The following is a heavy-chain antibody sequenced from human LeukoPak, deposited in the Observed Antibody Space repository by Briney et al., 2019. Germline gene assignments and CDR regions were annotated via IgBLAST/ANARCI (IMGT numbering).Heavy chain of an antibody. CDR2: IKQDGSEK. CDR3: ARVGAARYYYYYMDV. J-gene: IGHJ6*03. Sequence: GGSLRLSCAASGFTFSNAWMSWVRQAPGKGLEWVANIKQDGSEKYYVDSLKGRFTVSRDNAKNSLYLQINSLRAGDTAVYYCARVGAARYYYYYMDVWGKGTTVTVSS. CDR1: GFTFSNAW. V-gene: IGHV3-7*01. D-gene: IGHD2-15*01.